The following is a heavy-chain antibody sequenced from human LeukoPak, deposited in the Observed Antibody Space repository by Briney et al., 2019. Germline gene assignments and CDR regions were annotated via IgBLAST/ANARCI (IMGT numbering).Heavy chain of an antibody. D-gene: IGHD6-19*01. Sequence: GGSLRLSCAASGFTFSSYEMNWVRQAPGKGLEWVSFISISGSTIYYADSVKGRFTISRDNAKNSLYLQMNSLRAEDTAVYYCARTVAGLPLDAFDIWGQGTMVTVST. J-gene: IGHJ3*02. CDR3: ARTVAGLPLDAFDI. CDR1: GFTFSSYE. V-gene: IGHV3-48*03. CDR2: ISISGSTI.